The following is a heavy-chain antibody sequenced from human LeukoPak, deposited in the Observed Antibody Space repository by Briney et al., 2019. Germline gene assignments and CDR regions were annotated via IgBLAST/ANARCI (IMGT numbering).Heavy chain of an antibody. V-gene: IGHV3-48*03. D-gene: IGHD1-1*01. CDR3: ARDGGLEGDAFDI. J-gene: IGHJ3*02. Sequence: GGSLRLSCAASGFTFISYEMNWVRRAPGKGLEWVSYISGSGSSVLYADSVKGRFTISRDNAKNSLWLQMYSLRDEDTAVYYCARDGGLEGDAFDIWGQGTMVTVSS. CDR2: ISGSGSSV. CDR1: GFTFISYE.